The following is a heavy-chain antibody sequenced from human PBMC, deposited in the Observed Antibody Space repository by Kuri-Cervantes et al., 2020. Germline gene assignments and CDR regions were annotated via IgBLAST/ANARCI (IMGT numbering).Heavy chain of an antibody. D-gene: IGHD3-22*01. CDR3: ARDRPYYYDSSGYWDY. J-gene: IGHJ4*02. Sequence: GESLKISCAASGSTFSSYAMHWVRQAPGKGLEWVAVISYDGSNKYYADSVKGRFAISRDNAKNSLYLQMNSLRDEDTAVYYCARDRPYYYDSSGYWDYWGQGTLVTVSS. CDR2: ISYDGSNK. V-gene: IGHV3-30*09. CDR1: GSTFSSYA.